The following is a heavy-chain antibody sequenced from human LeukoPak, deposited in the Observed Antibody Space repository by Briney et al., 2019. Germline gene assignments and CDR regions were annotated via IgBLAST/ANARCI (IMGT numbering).Heavy chain of an antibody. CDR3: VRGLGYCSGGSCYAY. J-gene: IGHJ4*02. CDR2: IIPIFGTA. CDR1: GGTFSSYA. V-gene: IGHV1-69*06. D-gene: IGHD2-15*01. Sequence: SVKVSCKASGGTFSSYAISWVRQAPGQGLEWMGGIIPIFGTANYAQKFQGRVTITADKSTSTAYMELSSLRSEDTAVYYCVRGLGYCSGGSCYAYWGQGTLVTVSS.